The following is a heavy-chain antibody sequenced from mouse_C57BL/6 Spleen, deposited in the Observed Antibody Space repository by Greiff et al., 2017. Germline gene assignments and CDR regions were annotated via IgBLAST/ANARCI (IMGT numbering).Heavy chain of an antibody. CDR1: GYSFTSYY. D-gene: IGHD4-1*01. Sequence: QVQLKESGPELVKPGASVKISCKASGYSFTSYYIHWVKQRPGQGLEWIGWIYPGSGNTKYNEKFKGKATLTADTSSSTAYMQLSSLTSEDSAVYYCARTLTGLKGYFDYWGQGTTLTVSS. J-gene: IGHJ2*01. V-gene: IGHV1-66*01. CDR2: IYPGSGNT. CDR3: ARTLTGLKGYFDY.